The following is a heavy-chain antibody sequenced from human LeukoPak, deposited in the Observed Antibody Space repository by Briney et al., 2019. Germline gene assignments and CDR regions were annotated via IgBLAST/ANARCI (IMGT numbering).Heavy chain of an antibody. D-gene: IGHD5-24*01. CDR2: ISSSSSTI. Sequence: PGGSLRLSCAASGFTFSSYSMNWVRQAPGKGLEWVSYISSSSSTIYYADSVKGRFTISRDNAKNSLYLQMNSLRAEDTAVYYCARDPQDGYINHWGQGTLVTVSS. V-gene: IGHV3-48*01. CDR3: ARDPQDGYINH. CDR1: GFTFSSYS. J-gene: IGHJ5*02.